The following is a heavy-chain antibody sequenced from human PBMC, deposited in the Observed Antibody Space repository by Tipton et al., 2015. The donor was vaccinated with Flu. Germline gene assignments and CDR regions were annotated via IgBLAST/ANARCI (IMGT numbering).Heavy chain of an antibody. J-gene: IGHJ4*02. V-gene: IGHV4-4*07. CDR2: MYAGGNT. CDR3: ARGLGGNNPY. CDR1: GGSMSSFY. D-gene: IGHD1-14*01. Sequence: TLSLTCTVSGGSMSSFYWSWIRKPAGKGLEWMGRMYAGGNTKYNPSLKSRVTMSVDTSKNQFSLRLTSVTAADTAVYYCARGLGGNNPYWGRGTLVTVSS.